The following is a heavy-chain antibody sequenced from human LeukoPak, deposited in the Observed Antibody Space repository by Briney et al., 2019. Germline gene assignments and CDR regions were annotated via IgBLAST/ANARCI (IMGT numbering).Heavy chain of an antibody. CDR3: AREVPPVAKYYFDY. CDR1: GFTFSSYE. V-gene: IGHV3-48*03. Sequence: GGSLRLSCAASGFTFSSYEMNWVRQAPGKGLEWVSDISSSGRIIYYADSVKGRFTISRDNTKNSLYLKMNSLRAEDTAVYYCAREVPPVAKYYFDYWGQGTLVTVSS. J-gene: IGHJ4*02. D-gene: IGHD2-2*01. CDR2: ISSSGRII.